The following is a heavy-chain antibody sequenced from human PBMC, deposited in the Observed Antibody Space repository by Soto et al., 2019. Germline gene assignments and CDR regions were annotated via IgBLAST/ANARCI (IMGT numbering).Heavy chain of an antibody. V-gene: IGHV3-21*02. CDR1: GFSFIDYT. J-gene: IGHJ5*02. CDR2: ISSDGGYI. D-gene: IGHD5-12*01. CDR3: AGDLRGYDRFDP. Sequence: EVQLVESGGGLVKPGGSLRLSCAVSGFSFIDYTMAWVRQTPGNGLEWVSSISSDGGYITYADSFKGRFTISRDDAKESVFLQLDALRLEDTALSYCAGDLRGYDRFDPWGQGTMVTVSP.